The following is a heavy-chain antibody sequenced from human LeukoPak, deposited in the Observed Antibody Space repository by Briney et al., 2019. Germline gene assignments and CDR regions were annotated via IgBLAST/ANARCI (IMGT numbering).Heavy chain of an antibody. CDR3: ARGLRITMIVVAITGYFDY. J-gene: IGHJ4*02. Sequence: PSETLSLTCAVYGGSFSGYYWSWIRQPPGKGLEWIGEINHSGSTNYNPSLKSRVTISVDTSKNQFSLKLSSVTAADTAVYYCARGLRITMIVVAITGYFDYWGQGTLVTVSS. D-gene: IGHD3-22*01. V-gene: IGHV4-34*01. CDR2: INHSGST. CDR1: GGSFSGYY.